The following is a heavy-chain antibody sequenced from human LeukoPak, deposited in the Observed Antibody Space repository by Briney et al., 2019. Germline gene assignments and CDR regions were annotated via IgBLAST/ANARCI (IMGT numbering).Heavy chain of an antibody. CDR2: MKSKTDGGTT. CDR1: GFTFNNGW. V-gene: IGHV3-15*01. CDR3: TTLRGYDILTGYYSH. Sequence: GGSLRLSCAASGFTFNNGWINWVRQAPGKGLEWVGRMKSKTDGGTTDYAAPVKGRFTIPTDDSTNTLYLQMNSLKTEDTAVYYCTTLRGYDILTGYYSHWGQGTLVTVSS. J-gene: IGHJ4*02. D-gene: IGHD3-9*01.